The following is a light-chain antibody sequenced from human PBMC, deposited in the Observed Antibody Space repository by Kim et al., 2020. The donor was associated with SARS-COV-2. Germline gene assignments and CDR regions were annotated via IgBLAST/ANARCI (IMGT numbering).Light chain of an antibody. V-gene: IGKV1-6*01. CDR3: LQDFTYPRT. CDR1: QGIRSD. Sequence: AIQMTQSPSSLSASVGDTVTITCRASQGIRSDVGWYQQKPGQAPKLLMYAASTLKSGVPHRFGGGASGTNFTLTITTLQPEDFATYYCLQDFTYPRTFGQGTKLEI. J-gene: IGKJ2*02. CDR2: AAS.